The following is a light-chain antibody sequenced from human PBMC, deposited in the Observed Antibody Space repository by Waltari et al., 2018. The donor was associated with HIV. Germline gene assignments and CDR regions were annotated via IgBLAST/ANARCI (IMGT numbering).Light chain of an antibody. CDR2: GNT. CDR3: QSYDSGLSAYV. V-gene: IGLV1-40*01. Sequence: QSVLTQPPSVSAAPRQRVTISCTGSSSNIGAGYDVHWFQQLPGTAPKPLIYGNTNRPSGVPDLFSGSKSGTSASLAITGLQAEDEADYYCQSYDSGLSAYVFGTGTKVTVL. J-gene: IGLJ1*01. CDR1: SSNIGAGYD.